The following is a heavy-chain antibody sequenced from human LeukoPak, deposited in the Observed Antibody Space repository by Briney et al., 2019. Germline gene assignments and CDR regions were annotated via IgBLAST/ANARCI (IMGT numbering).Heavy chain of an antibody. D-gene: IGHD5-12*01. CDR1: GFTFNSYA. V-gene: IGHV3-48*03. J-gene: IGHJ4*02. CDR3: ARDPGSGYEEHFDY. CDR2: ISSSGSTM. Sequence: GGSLRLSCAASGFTFNSYAFNWVRQAPGKGLEWDSYISSSGSTMYYTDSVKGRFTISRDNAKDSLYLQMNSLRAEDTAVYYCARDPGSGYEEHFDYWGQGTLVTVSS.